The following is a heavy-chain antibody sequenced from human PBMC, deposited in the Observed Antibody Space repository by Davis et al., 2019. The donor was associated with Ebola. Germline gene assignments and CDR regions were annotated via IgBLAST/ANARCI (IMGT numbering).Heavy chain of an antibody. Sequence: SETLSLTCTVSGGSLSSYYWSWIRQPPGKGLEWIGSIYYSGSTNYNPSLKSRVTISVDTSKNQFSLKLSSVTAADTAVYYCARDSGRGWFDPWGQGTLVTVSS. D-gene: IGHD3-10*01. CDR2: IYYSGST. V-gene: IGHV4-59*01. CDR3: ARDSGRGWFDP. CDR1: GGSLSSYY. J-gene: IGHJ5*02.